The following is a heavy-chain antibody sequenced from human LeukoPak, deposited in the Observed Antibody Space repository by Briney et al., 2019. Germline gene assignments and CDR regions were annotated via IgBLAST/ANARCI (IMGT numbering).Heavy chain of an antibody. CDR2: ISWNSGSI. V-gene: IGHV3-9*01. Sequence: PGGSLRLSCAASGFTFSSYWMSWVRQAPGKGLEWVSGISWNSGSIGYADSVKGRFTISRDNAKNSLYLQMNSLRAEDTALYYCAKDIEGSYGGYFDYWGQGTLVTVSS. D-gene: IGHD1-26*01. J-gene: IGHJ4*02. CDR3: AKDIEGSYGGYFDY. CDR1: GFTFSSYW.